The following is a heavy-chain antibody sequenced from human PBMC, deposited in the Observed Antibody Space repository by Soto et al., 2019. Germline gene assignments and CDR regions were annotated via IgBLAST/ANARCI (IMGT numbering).Heavy chain of an antibody. J-gene: IGHJ4*02. CDR1: GFSFSTYG. D-gene: IGHD1-26*01. CDR2: ISNDGSNK. CDR3: AKGFGNYLAFDY. Sequence: QVHLVESGGGVVQPGRSLRLSCAASGFSFSTYGMHWVRQAPGKGLEWVAFISNDGSNKYYADSVKGRFTISRDNSQNTLYLQMNSLRAEDTAVYLCAKGFGNYLAFDYWGQGTLVTVSS. V-gene: IGHV3-30*18.